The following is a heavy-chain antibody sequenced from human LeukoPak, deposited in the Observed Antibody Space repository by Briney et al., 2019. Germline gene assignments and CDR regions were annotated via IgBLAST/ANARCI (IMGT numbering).Heavy chain of an antibody. CDR2: ISGSGGST. J-gene: IGHJ4*02. CDR1: GFTFSTYD. V-gene: IGHV3-23*01. CDR3: AKDLAAVPGNKYFAY. Sequence: GGSLRLSCAASGFTFSTYDMTWVRQAPGKGLEWVSGISGSGGSTYYADSVKGRFTTPRDNSKNTLYLQMNGLRAEDTAVYYCAKDLAAVPGNKYFAYWGQGTLVTVSS. D-gene: IGHD6-19*01.